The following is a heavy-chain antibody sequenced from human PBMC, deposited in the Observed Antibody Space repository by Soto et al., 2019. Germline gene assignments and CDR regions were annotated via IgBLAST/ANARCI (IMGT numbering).Heavy chain of an antibody. CDR3: ARELHILTDPGAFDI. J-gene: IGHJ3*02. CDR2: IYYSGST. CDR1: GGSISSGDYY. V-gene: IGHV4-30-4*01. Sequence: SETLSFTCTVSGGSISSGDYYWSWIRQPPGKGLEWIGYIYYSGSTYYNPSLKSRVTISVDTSKNQFSLKLSSVTAADTAVYYCARELHILTDPGAFDIWGQGTMVTVSS. D-gene: IGHD3-9*01.